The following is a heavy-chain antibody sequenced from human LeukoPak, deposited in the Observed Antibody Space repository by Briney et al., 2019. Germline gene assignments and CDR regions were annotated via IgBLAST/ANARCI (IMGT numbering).Heavy chain of an antibody. CDR2: INPNSGDT. J-gene: IGHJ6*03. Sequence: ASVKVSCEASGYRLTDNHMHWLRQAPGQGLEWMGWINPNSGDTKYAPKFQGRVTLTRDTSISTVYMDLIRLRSDDTAVYYCARGEYSSSGYQYYFYIDVWGKGTTVTVSS. CDR3: ARGEYSSSGYQYYFYIDV. V-gene: IGHV1-2*02. D-gene: IGHD6-6*01. CDR1: GYRLTDNH.